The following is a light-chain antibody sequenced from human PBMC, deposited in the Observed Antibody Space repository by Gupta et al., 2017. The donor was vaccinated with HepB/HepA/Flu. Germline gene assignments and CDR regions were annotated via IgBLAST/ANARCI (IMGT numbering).Light chain of an antibody. V-gene: IGLV1-40*01. CDR3: QSYDSSLSRWV. J-gene: IGLJ3*02. Sequence: HSVPTHPPSVSGAPRQTVTIAFTGLLSNIGSGYHVHWYQQRPGAAPKRLIYGNRNRPSGVPERFSGSRSGASASLAITGLQAEDEADYYCQSYDSSLSRWVFGGGTKLTVL. CDR2: GNR. CDR1: LSNIGSGYH.